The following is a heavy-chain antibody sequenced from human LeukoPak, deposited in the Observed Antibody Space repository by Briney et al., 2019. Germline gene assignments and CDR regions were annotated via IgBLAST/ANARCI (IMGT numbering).Heavy chain of an antibody. D-gene: IGHD4-17*01. V-gene: IGHV4-59*08. J-gene: IGHJ5*02. CDR1: GDSISSYY. CDR3: ARGFYGDYVNWFDP. Sequence: SETLSLTCTVSGDSISSYYWSWIRQPPGKGLEWIGYIYYSGSTNYNPSLKSRVTISVDTSKNQFSLKLSSVTAADTAVYYCARGFYGDYVNWFDPWGQGTLVTVSS. CDR2: IYYSGST.